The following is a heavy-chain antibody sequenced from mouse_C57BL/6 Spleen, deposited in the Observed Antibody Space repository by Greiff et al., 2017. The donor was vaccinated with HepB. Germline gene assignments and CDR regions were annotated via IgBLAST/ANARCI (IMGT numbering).Heavy chain of an antibody. Sequence: EVQLQQSGPVLVKPGASVKMSCKASGYTFTDYYMNWVKQSHGKSLEWIGVINPYNGGTSYNQKFKGKATLTVDKSSSTAYMELNSLTSEDSAVYYCAREIYYGSSYWYFDVWGTGTTVTVSS. CDR1: GYTFTDYY. J-gene: IGHJ1*03. V-gene: IGHV1-19*01. CDR3: AREIYYGSSYWYFDV. CDR2: INPYNGGT. D-gene: IGHD1-1*01.